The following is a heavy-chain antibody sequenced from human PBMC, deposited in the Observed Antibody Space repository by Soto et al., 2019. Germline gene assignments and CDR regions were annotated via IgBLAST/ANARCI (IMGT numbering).Heavy chain of an antibody. V-gene: IGHV1-18*01. CDR2: ISAYNGNT. Sequence: QVQLVQSGAEVKKPGASVKVSCKASGYTFTSYGISWVRQAPGQGLEWMGWISAYNGNTNYAQTLQGRVTMTTDTSTSTAYMELRSLRTDDTAVYYCARSIGEAARHPYYYYYMDVWGKGTTVTVSS. D-gene: IGHD6-6*01. CDR3: ARSIGEAARHPYYYYYMDV. CDR1: GYTFTSYG. J-gene: IGHJ6*03.